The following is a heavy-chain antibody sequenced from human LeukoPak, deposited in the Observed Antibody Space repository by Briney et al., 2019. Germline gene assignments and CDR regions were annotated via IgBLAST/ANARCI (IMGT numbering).Heavy chain of an antibody. V-gene: IGHV4-39*01. CDR2: IYYSGST. CDR1: GGSISSSSYH. Sequence: SETLSLTCTVSGGSISSSSYHWGWIRQPPGKGLEWIGSIYYSGSTYYNPSLKSRVTISVDTSKNQFSLKLSSVTAADTAVYYCARARILWFGATNYFDYWGQGTLVTVSS. D-gene: IGHD3-10*01. J-gene: IGHJ4*02. CDR3: ARARILWFGATNYFDY.